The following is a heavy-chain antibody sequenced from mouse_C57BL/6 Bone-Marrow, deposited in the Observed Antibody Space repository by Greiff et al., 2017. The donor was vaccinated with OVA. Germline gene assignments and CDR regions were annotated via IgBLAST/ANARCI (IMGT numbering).Heavy chain of an antibody. CDR3: TTENYGSSFNYFDY. Sequence: VQLQPSGAELVRPGASVKLSCTASGFNIKDDYMHWVKQRPEQGLEWIGWIDPETGDNEYASKFQGKATITADTPSNTAYLQLSSLTSEDTAVYYCTTENYGSSFNYFDYWGQGTTLTVSS. V-gene: IGHV14-4*01. D-gene: IGHD1-1*01. J-gene: IGHJ2*01. CDR1: GFNIKDDY. CDR2: IDPETGDN.